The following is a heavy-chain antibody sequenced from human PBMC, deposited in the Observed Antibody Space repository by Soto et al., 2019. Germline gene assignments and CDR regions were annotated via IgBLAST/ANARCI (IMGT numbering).Heavy chain of an antibody. CDR1: GFTFSSYA. V-gene: IGHV3-23*01. CDR2: ISGSGGST. D-gene: IGHD3-3*01. Sequence: GGSLRLSCAASGFTFSSYAMSWVRQAPGKGLEWVSAISGSGGSTYYADSVKGRFTISRDNSKNTLYLQMNSLRAEDTAVYYCATLKRITIFPVVIKNGMDVWGQGTTVTVSS. CDR3: ATLKRITIFPVVIKNGMDV. J-gene: IGHJ6*02.